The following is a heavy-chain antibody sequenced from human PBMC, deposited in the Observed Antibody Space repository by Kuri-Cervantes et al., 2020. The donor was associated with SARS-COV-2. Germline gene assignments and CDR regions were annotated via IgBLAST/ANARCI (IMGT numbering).Heavy chain of an antibody. J-gene: IGHJ4*02. Sequence: GSLRLSCTVSGGSISSYYWGWIRQPPGKGLEWIGSTYYSGSTYYNPSLKSRVTISVDTSKNQFSLKLSSVTAADTAVYYCARGQGAVAATFDDYWGQGTLVTVSS. CDR2: TYYSGST. CDR1: GGSISSYY. CDR3: ARGQGAVAATFDDY. V-gene: IGHV4-39*01. D-gene: IGHD2-15*01.